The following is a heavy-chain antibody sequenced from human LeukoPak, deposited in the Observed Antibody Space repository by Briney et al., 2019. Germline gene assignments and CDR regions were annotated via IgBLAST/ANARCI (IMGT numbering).Heavy chain of an antibody. CDR3: ATYSRNNAREFHY. Sequence: GGSLRLSCAASGFTVSSYGMHCVRQAPGKGLEWVAVIWYDGSNKYYADSVKGRFTISRDNSKNTLYLQMNSLRAEDTAVYYCATYSRNNAREFHYWGQGTLVSVSP. D-gene: IGHD6-13*01. CDR1: GFTVSSYG. CDR2: IWYDGSNK. V-gene: IGHV3-33*01. J-gene: IGHJ1*01.